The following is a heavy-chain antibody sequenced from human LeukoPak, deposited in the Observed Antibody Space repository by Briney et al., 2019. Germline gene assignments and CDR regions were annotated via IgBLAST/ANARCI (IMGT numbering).Heavy chain of an antibody. D-gene: IGHD1-14*01. Sequence: GGSLRLSCAASGFTFTKYWMTWVRQAPGKGLEWVGNIKQDGSDKNYMDSVKGRFTISRDNTKNSVYLQMSSLGAEDTAVYYCAREVWGPEYWGQGTLVTVSS. CDR3: AREVWGPEY. J-gene: IGHJ4*02. CDR2: IKQDGSDK. CDR1: GFTFTKYW. V-gene: IGHV3-7*01.